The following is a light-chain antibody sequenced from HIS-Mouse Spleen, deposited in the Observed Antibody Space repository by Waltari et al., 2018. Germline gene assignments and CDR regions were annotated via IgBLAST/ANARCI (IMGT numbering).Light chain of an antibody. V-gene: IGLV3-10*01. CDR3: YSTDSSGNHRV. CDR2: EDS. J-gene: IGLJ2*01. CDR1: ALPKKY. Sequence: SYELTQPPSVSVSPGQTARITCSGDALPKKYAYLYPQKSGQAPVLVIYEDSKRPSGIPERFSGSSSGTMATLTISGAQVEDEADYYCYSTDSSGNHRVFGGGTKLTVL.